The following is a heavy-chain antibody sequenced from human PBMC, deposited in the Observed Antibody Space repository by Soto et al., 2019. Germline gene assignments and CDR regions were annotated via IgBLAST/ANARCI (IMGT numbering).Heavy chain of an antibody. CDR2: IWYDGSDK. CDR1: GFTFSSYG. Sequence: QVQLVESGGGVVQPGRSLRLSCAASGFTFSSYGRHWVRQAPGKGLEWVAVIWYDGSDKYYADSVKGRFTISRDNSKNTLYLQMNSLRAEDTALYYCARDLSNAAILDYWGQGTLVTVSS. D-gene: IGHD2-8*01. CDR3: ARDLSNAAILDY. V-gene: IGHV3-33*01. J-gene: IGHJ4*02.